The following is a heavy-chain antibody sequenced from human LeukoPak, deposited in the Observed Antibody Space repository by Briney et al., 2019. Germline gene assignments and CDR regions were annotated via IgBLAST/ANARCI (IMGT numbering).Heavy chain of an antibody. CDR3: AKDTGQWPVRTFDY. CDR1: GFALSGFN. Sequence: PGGSLRLSCTASGFALSGFNIHWVRQAPGRGLEWVSCISSSSSYRYYADSVKGRFTISRDNSKNTLYLQMSSLRAEDTAVYYCAKDTGQWPVRTFDYWGQGTLVTVSS. J-gene: IGHJ4*02. V-gene: IGHV3-21*04. CDR2: ISSSSSYR. D-gene: IGHD6-19*01.